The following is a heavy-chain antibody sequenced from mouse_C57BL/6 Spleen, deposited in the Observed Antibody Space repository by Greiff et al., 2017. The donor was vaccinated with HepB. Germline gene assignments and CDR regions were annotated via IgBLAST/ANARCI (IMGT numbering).Heavy chain of an antibody. V-gene: IGHV1-61*01. J-gene: IGHJ4*01. CDR1: GYTFTSYW. CDR2: IYPSDSET. CDR3: ARGYGSSYYAMDY. D-gene: IGHD1-1*01. Sequence: QVHVKQPGAELVRPGSSVKLSCKASGYTFTSYWMDWVKQRPGQGLEWIGNIYPSDSETHYNQKFKDKATLTVDKSSSTAYMQLSSLTSEDSAVYYCARGYGSSYYAMDYWGQGTSVTVSS.